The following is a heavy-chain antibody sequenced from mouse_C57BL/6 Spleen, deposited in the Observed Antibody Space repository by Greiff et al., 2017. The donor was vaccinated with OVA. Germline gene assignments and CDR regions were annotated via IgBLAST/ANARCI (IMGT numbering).Heavy chain of an antibody. V-gene: IGHV14-4*01. CDR3: TTKWLLRDY. J-gene: IGHJ2*01. Sequence: EVQLQQSGAELVRPGASVKLSCTASGFNIKDDYMHWVKQRPGQGLEWIGWIDPENGDTEYASKFQGKATITADTSSNTAYLQLSSLTSEDTAVYYCTTKWLLRDYWGQGTTLTVSS. D-gene: IGHD2-3*01. CDR2: IDPENGDT. CDR1: GFNIKDDY.